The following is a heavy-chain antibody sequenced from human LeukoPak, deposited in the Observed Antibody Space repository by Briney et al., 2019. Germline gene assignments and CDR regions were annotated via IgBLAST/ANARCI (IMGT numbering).Heavy chain of an antibody. J-gene: IGHJ5*02. D-gene: IGHD5-18*01. CDR3: ARVGTASRLNWFDP. Sequence: PSQTLSLTCSVSGNSIDSAGYSWAWIRQHPGKGLEWIGYVYYSGSTSYNPSLKSRVAISVDTSKNQFSLDMTSVTAADTAVYYCARVGTASRLNWFDPWGQGTLVTVSS. V-gene: IGHV4-31*03. CDR2: VYYSGST. CDR1: GNSIDSAGYS.